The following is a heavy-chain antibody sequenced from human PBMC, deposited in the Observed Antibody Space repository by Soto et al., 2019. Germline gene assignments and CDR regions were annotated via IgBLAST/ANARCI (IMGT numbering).Heavy chain of an antibody. Sequence: EVQLLESGGGLVQPGGSLRLSCAASGFTFSSYAMSWVRQAPGKGLEWVSAISGSGGSTYYADSVKGRFTISRDNSKNTLYLQMNSLRAEDTGVYYGAKDILVEDSVVVVAATGTIVPDDYWGQGTLVTVSS. J-gene: IGHJ4*02. V-gene: IGHV3-23*01. CDR1: GFTFSSYA. CDR2: ISGSGGST. D-gene: IGHD2-15*01. CDR3: AKDILVEDSVVVVAATGTIVPDDY.